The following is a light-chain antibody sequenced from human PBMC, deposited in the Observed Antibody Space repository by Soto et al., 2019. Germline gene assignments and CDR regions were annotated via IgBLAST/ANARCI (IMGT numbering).Light chain of an antibody. CDR1: QAIRNA. CDR2: AVS. Sequence: DIPMPQSPLSLSASVGDRVTITCRARQAIRNALSWYQQKPGKAPERLIFAVSFLKSGVPSRFSGSGSGTEFSLTISSLQPEDFATYYCLQHNSNFWTFGQGTKVE. V-gene: IGKV1-17*01. J-gene: IGKJ1*01. CDR3: LQHNSNFWT.